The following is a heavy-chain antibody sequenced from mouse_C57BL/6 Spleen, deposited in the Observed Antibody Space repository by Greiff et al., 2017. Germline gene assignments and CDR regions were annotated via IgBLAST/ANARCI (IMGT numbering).Heavy chain of an antibody. Sequence: EVQLVESGGGLVQPGGSMKLSCVASGFTFSNYWLSWVSQSPEKGLVWVAQIRLKSDNYATHYAESVQGRFTISRDDSKSRVYLQMNNLRAEDTGIYYCTSAPAYYDSSGGYVDVWGTGTTVTVSS. V-gene: IGHV6-3*01. CDR3: TSAPAYYDSSGGYVDV. CDR2: IRLKSDNYAT. CDR1: GFTFSNYW. J-gene: IGHJ1*03. D-gene: IGHD1-1*01.